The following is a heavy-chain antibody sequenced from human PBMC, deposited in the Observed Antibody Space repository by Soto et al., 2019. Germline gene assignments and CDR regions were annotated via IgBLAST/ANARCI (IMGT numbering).Heavy chain of an antibody. J-gene: IGHJ6*02. CDR3: ATDIVGAIPRSDYYCGMDV. Sequence: ASVKVSCKVSGYTLTELSMHWVRQAPGKGLEWMGGFDPEDGETIYAQKFQGRVTMTEDTSTDTAYMELSSLRSEDTAVYYCATDIVGAIPRSDYYCGMDVWGQGTTVTVSS. CDR2: FDPEDGET. CDR1: GYTLTELS. V-gene: IGHV1-24*01. D-gene: IGHD1-26*01.